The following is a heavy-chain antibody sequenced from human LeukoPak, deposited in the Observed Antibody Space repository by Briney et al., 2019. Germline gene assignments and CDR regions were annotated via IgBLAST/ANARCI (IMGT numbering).Heavy chain of an antibody. V-gene: IGHV3-30*02. J-gene: IGHJ5*02. Sequence: GGSLRLSCAASGFTFSSYGMHWVRQAPGKGLEWVAFIRYDGSNKYYADSVKGRFTISRDNSKNTLYLQMNSLGAEDTAVYYCAKEGADWLISAVFDPWGQGTLVTVSS. CDR3: AKEGADWLISAVFDP. D-gene: IGHD3/OR15-3a*01. CDR2: IRYDGSNK. CDR1: GFTFSSYG.